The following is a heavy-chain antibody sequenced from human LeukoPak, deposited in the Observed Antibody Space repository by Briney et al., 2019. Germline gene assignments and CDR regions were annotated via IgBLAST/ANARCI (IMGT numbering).Heavy chain of an antibody. J-gene: IGHJ4*02. CDR2: INAGNGNT. V-gene: IGHV1-3*01. CDR3: ARGIDYYDSSGYLPGAY. Sequence: ASVKVSCKASGYTFTSYAIHWVRQAPGQGLEWMGWINAGNGNTKYSQKLQGRVTITSDTSASTAYMELSSLRSEDTAVYYCARGIDYYDSSGYLPGAYWGQGTLVTVSS. CDR1: GYTFTSYA. D-gene: IGHD3-22*01.